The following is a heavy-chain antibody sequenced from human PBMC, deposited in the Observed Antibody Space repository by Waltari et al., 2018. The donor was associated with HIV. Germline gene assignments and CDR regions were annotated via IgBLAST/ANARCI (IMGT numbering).Heavy chain of an antibody. V-gene: IGHV4-34*01. J-gene: IGHJ6*02. Sequence: QVQLQQWGAGLLKPSEPLSLICAVYGGPLSGYSCSWIRQTPGKGLEWIGEINHSGTTNYNPALKGRVTISVDTYKNQFSLKVNSVTAADTALYFCARVGTGWDGSFYYYGMDVWGQGTTVAVSS. CDR3: ARVGTGWDGSFYYYGMDV. CDR2: INHSGTT. CDR1: GGPLSGYS. D-gene: IGHD6-19*01.